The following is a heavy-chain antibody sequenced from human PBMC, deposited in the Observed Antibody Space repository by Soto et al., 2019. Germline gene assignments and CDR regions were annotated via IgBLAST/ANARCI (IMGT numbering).Heavy chain of an antibody. Sequence: SETLSLTCAVYGGSFCGYYWSWIRQPPGKGLEWIGEINHSGSTNYNPSLKSRVTISVDTSKNQFSLKLSSVTAADTAVYYCARGAPLGIVVVVAATPYYFDYWGQGTLVTVSS. CDR1: GGSFCGYY. CDR3: ARGAPLGIVVVVAATPYYFDY. J-gene: IGHJ4*02. V-gene: IGHV4-34*01. CDR2: INHSGST. D-gene: IGHD2-15*01.